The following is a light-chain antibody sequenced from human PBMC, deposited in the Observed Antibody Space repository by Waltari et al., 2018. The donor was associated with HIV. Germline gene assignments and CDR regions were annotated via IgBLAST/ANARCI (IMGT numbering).Light chain of an antibody. CDR3: HVSDNGGDS. J-gene: IGLJ2*01. V-gene: IGLV3-21*04. CDR2: YNT. Sequence: SFVLTQPPSVSVAPGNTATITCGGNSVGSANVHWFQQRPGQPPVLVLYYNTDRPSGIPERFSGSNSGNTATLTINRVEAGDEADYYCHVSDNGGDSFGGGTKLTVL. CDR1: SVGSAN.